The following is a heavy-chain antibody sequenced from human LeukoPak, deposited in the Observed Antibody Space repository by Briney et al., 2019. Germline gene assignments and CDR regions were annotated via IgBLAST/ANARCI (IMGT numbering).Heavy chain of an antibody. CDR1: GFTFSSYG. V-gene: IGHV3-30*18. Sequence: GGSLRLSCAASGFTFSSYGMHWVRQAPGKGLERVAVISYDGSNKYYADSVKGRFTISRDNSKNTLYLQMNSLRAEDTAVYYCAKRVEGYYGSGSYWGDYYYGMDVWGQGTTVTVSS. CDR3: AKRVEGYYGSGSYWGDYYYGMDV. J-gene: IGHJ6*02. CDR2: ISYDGSNK. D-gene: IGHD3-10*01.